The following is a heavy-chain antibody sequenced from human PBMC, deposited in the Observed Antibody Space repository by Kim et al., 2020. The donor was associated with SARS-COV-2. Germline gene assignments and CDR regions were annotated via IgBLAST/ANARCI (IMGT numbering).Heavy chain of an antibody. CDR3: ARAVGAIYGGDYYYYYYMDV. V-gene: IGHV1-8*01. D-gene: IGHD1-26*01. CDR2: MNPNSGNT. J-gene: IGHJ6*03. Sequence: ASVKVSCKASGYTFTSYDINWVRQATGQGLEWMGWMNPNSGNTGYAQKFQGRVTMTRNTSISTAYMELSSLRSEDTAVYYCARAVGAIYGGDYYYYYYMDVWGKGTTVTVSS. CDR1: GYTFTSYD.